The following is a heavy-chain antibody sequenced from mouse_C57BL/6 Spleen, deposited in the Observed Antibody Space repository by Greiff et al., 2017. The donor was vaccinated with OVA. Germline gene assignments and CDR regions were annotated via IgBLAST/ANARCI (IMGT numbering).Heavy chain of an antibody. Sequence: EVQLQQSGPELVKPGASVKISCKASGYTFTDYYMNWVKQSHGKSLEWIGDINPNNGGTSYNQKFKGKATLTVDKSSSTAYMELRSLTSEDSAVYYCARSDDPAWFAYWGQGTLVTVSA. CDR1: GYTFTDYY. V-gene: IGHV1-26*01. J-gene: IGHJ3*01. CDR2: INPNNGGT. CDR3: ARSDDPAWFAY.